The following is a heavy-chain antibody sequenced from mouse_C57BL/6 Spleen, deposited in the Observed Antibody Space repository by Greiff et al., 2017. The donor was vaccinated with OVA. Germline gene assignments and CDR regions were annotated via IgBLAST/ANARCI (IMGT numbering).Heavy chain of an antibody. CDR1: GYSFTDYN. V-gene: IGHV1-39*01. Sequence: VPLQPSGPELVKPGASVKISCKASGYSFTDYNMNWVKQSTGKSLEWIGVINPTYGTTSYNQKFTGKATLTVDQSSSTAYMQLNSLTSEDSAVYYCARSLTREDYFDYWGQGTTLTVSS. CDR2: INPTYGTT. CDR3: ARSLTREDYFDY. J-gene: IGHJ2*01. D-gene: IGHD1-1*01.